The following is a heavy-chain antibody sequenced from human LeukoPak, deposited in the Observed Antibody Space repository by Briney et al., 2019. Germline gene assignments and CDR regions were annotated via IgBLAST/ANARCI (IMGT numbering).Heavy chain of an antibody. CDR1: GFTFSDYY. D-gene: IGHD3-22*01. V-gene: IGHV3-11*01. Sequence: GGSLRLSCAASGFTFSDYYMSWIRQAPGKGLEWVSYISSSGSTIYYADSVKGRFTISRDNAKNSLYLQMNSLRAEDTAVYYCARDPTGGYYDSSGYRDYFDYWGQGTLVTVSS. CDR2: ISSSGSTI. CDR3: ARDPTGGYYDSSGYRDYFDY. J-gene: IGHJ4*02.